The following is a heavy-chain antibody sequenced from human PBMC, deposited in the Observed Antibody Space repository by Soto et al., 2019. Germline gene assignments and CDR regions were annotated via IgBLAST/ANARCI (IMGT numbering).Heavy chain of an antibody. V-gene: IGHV3-23*01. Sequence: EVQLLESGGGLVQPGGSLRLSCAASGFTFSIYAMTWVRQAPGKGLEWVSSISGSGGSTYYADSVKGRFTISRDNSNNTLYLQMNSLRAEDTALYYCAKPYYYGSGTGPDAFDIWGQGTMVTVSS. J-gene: IGHJ3*02. D-gene: IGHD3-10*01. CDR2: ISGSGGST. CDR3: AKPYYYGSGTGPDAFDI. CDR1: GFTFSIYA.